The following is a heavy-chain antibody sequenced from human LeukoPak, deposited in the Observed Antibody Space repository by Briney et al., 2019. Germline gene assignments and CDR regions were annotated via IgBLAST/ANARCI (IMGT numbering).Heavy chain of an antibody. CDR2: IIPIFGTA. J-gene: IGHJ4*02. D-gene: IGHD6-13*01. Sequence: SVKVSCKASGGTFSSYAISWVRQAPGQGLEWMGGIIPIFGTANYAQKFQGRVTITADESTSTAYMELSSLRSEDTAVYYCASLGGLRDVELGIPGIAAAGNAYYFDYWGQGTLVTVSS. CDR1: GGTFSSYA. V-gene: IGHV1-69*13. CDR3: ASLGGLRDVELGIPGIAAAGNAYYFDY.